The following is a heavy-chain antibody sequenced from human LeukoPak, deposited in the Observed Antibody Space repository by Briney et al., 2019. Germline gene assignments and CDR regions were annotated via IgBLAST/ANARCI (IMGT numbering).Heavy chain of an antibody. V-gene: IGHV3-30*18. CDR2: ISYDGSNK. Sequence: GGSLRLSCAASGFTFSSYGMHWVRQAPGKGLEWVAVISYDGSNKYYADSVKGRFTISRDNSKNTLYLQMNSLRAEDTAVYYCAKGTREGYSSSWYEVDYWGQGTLVTVSS. CDR3: AKGTREGYSSSWYEVDY. J-gene: IGHJ4*02. D-gene: IGHD6-13*01. CDR1: GFTFSSYG.